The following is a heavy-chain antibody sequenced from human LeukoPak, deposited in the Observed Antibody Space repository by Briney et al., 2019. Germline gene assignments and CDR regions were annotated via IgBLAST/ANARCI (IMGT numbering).Heavy chain of an antibody. Sequence: AGGSLRLSCSASGFTFSTYAMSWVRQAPGKGLEWVSAISGSGGSTSYADSVEGRFTISRDNSKNTLYLQMSSLRAEDTAVYYCAERRLYSSGWYEFDSWGQGTLVTVSS. V-gene: IGHV3-23*01. CDR1: GFTFSTYA. CDR3: AERRLYSSGWYEFDS. J-gene: IGHJ4*02. CDR2: ISGSGGST. D-gene: IGHD6-19*01.